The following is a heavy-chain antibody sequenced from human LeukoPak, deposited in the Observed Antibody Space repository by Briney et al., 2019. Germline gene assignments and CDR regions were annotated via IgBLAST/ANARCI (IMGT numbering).Heavy chain of an antibody. CDR3: AGHRLIPTRTSYYMDV. V-gene: IGHV4-4*07. J-gene: IGHJ6*03. D-gene: IGHD1-1*01. Sequence: SETLSLTCSVSGDSMTTFDWSWIRQPAGKGLEWVGQVFTSGTTAYSASLKSRLTISLDKSNNQVSLKLISVTAADTAVYYCAGHRLIPTRTSYYMDVWGKGTTVTVSS. CDR2: VFTSGTT. CDR1: GDSMTTFD.